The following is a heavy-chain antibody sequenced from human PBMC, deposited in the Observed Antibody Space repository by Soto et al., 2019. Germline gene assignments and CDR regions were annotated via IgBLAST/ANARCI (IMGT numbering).Heavy chain of an antibody. Sequence: QVQLVQSGAEVKRPGSSVKGSCKASGDMFRNSALTWVRLAPGQGLAWMGVIIPLFRNTDVDKNFQGRVTYTADESTSSLYMEVSILTSEDTAVSYCARARLSNGDPNIYFFYGLDVWVQGTTITFSS. CDR1: GDMFRNSA. V-gene: IGHV1-69*01. CDR2: IIPLFRNT. J-gene: IGHJ6*02. D-gene: IGHD3-10*01. CDR3: ARARLSNGDPNIYFFYGLDV.